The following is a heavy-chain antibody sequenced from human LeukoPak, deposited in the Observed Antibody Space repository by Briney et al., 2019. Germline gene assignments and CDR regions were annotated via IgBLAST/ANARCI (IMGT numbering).Heavy chain of an antibody. CDR3: ARDLGVVVVAATLGEHLNWFDP. CDR1: GGSISSSNW. CDR2: IYHSGST. D-gene: IGHD2-15*01. J-gene: IGHJ5*02. V-gene: IGHV4-4*02. Sequence: PSGTLSLTCADSGGSISSSNWWRWVRQPPGKGLEWIGEIYHSGSTNYNPSLKSRVTISVDTSKNQFSLKLSSVTAADTAVYYCARDLGVVVVAATLGEHLNWFDPWGQGTLVTVSS.